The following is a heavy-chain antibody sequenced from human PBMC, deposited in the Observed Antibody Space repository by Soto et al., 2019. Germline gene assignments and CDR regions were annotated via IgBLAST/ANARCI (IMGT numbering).Heavy chain of an antibody. Sequence: GGSLRLSCAASGFTFSSYAMSWVRQAPGKGLEWVSAISCSCGSTYYADSVKGRFTISRDNSNNTLYLQMNSLRAEDTAVYYCAKDNSWEDIVVVPAAIVPRDAFDIWGQGTMVTVSS. D-gene: IGHD2-2*01. CDR3: AKDNSWEDIVVVPAAIVPRDAFDI. CDR2: ISCSCGST. J-gene: IGHJ3*02. CDR1: GFTFSSYA. V-gene: IGHV3-23*01.